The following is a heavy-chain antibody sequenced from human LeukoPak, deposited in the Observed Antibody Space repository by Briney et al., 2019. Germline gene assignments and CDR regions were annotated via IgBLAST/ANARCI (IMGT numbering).Heavy chain of an antibody. CDR1: GFTVSRNI. CDR3: ARDILGYGYAHFDS. CDR2: IFGGGET. V-gene: IGHV3-66*01. D-gene: IGHD5-12*01. Sequence: PGGSLRLSCAASGFTVSRNIMLWVRQAPGKGLEWVSVIFGGGETNYADSVKGRFTISRDNSKNMVYLQMNRLGAEDTAVYYCARDILGYGYAHFDSWGQGTLLTVSS. J-gene: IGHJ4*02.